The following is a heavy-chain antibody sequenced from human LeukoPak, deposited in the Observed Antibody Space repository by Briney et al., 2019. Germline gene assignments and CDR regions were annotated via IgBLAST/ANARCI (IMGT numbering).Heavy chain of an antibody. CDR1: GYTLTELS. Sequence: ASVKVSCKVSGYTLTELSMHWVRQAPGKGLEWMGGFDPEDGETIYAQKFQGRVTMTEDTSTDTAYMELSSLRSEDTAVYYCVTGSLIVGATQVDYWGQGTLVTVSS. D-gene: IGHD1-26*01. CDR3: VTGSLIVGATQVDY. CDR2: FDPEDGET. V-gene: IGHV1-24*01. J-gene: IGHJ4*02.